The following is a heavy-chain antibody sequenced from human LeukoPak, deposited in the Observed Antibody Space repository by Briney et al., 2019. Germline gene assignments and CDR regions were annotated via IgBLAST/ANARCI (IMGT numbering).Heavy chain of an antibody. CDR2: ISSSSSYI. CDR3: ARDGVDYSFDY. D-gene: IGHD4/OR15-4a*01. CDR1: GFTFSSYS. J-gene: IGHJ4*02. V-gene: IGHV3-21*01. Sequence: GGSLRLSCAASGFTFSSYSMNWVRQAPGKGLEWVSSISSSSSYIYYADSVKGRFTTSRDNAKNSLYLQMNSLRAEDTAVYYCARDGVDYSFDYWGQGTLVTVSS.